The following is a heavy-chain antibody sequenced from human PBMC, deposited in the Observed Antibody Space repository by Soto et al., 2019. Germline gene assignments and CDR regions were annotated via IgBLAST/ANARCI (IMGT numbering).Heavy chain of an antibody. CDR3: AKDAYRRGAFDI. V-gene: IGHV3-30*18. D-gene: IGHD1-26*01. CDR2: ISYDGSNK. J-gene: IGHJ3*02. CDR1: GFTFSSYG. Sequence: PVGSLRLSCAASGFTFSSYGMHWVRQAPGKGLEWVAVISYDGSNKYYADSVKGRFTISRDNSKNTLYLQMNSLRAEDTAVYYCAKDAYRRGAFDIWGQGTMVTVS.